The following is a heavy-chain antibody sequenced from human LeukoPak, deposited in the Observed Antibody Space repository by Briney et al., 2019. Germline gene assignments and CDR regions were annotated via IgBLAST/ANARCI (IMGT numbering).Heavy chain of an antibody. CDR2: ISGRGGST. V-gene: IGHV3-23*01. Sequence: GGSLRLSCAASGFTFSSYAMSWVRRAPGKGLEWVSTISGRGGSTFYTDSVKGRFTISRDNSKNTLYLQMNSLRAEDTAVYYCAKHYSSGSYYFDYWGQGTLVTVSS. CDR3: AKHYSSGSYYFDY. CDR1: GFTFSSYA. J-gene: IGHJ4*02. D-gene: IGHD6-19*01.